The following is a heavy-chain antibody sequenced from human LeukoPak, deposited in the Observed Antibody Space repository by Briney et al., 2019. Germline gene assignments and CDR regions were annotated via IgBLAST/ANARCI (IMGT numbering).Heavy chain of an antibody. Sequence: GGSLRLSCAASGFTFDDYGMSWVRQAPGKGLEWVSGINWNGGSTGYADSVKGRFTISRDNAKNSLYLQMNSLRAEDTAVYYCARDLYSSGWSPFDYWGQGTLVTVSS. CDR3: ARDLYSSGWSPFDY. CDR2: INWNGGST. CDR1: GFTFDDYG. J-gene: IGHJ4*02. D-gene: IGHD6-19*01. V-gene: IGHV3-20*04.